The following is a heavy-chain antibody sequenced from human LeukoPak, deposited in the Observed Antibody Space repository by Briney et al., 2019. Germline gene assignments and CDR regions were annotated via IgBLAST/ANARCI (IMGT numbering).Heavy chain of an antibody. CDR3: ALRHNWNSDY. J-gene: IGHJ4*02. D-gene: IGHD1-7*01. CDR2: MNPNSGNT. Sequence: GASVKVSCKASGYTFTNYGMHWVRQATGQGLAWMGWMNPNSGNTGYAQKFQGRVTMTRNTSISTAYMELSSLRSEDTAVYYCALRHNWNSDYWGQGTLVTVSS. V-gene: IGHV1-8*01. CDR1: GYTFTNYG.